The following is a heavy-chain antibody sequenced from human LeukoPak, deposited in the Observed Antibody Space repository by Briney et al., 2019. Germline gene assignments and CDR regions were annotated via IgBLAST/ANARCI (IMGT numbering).Heavy chain of an antibody. CDR1: GFTFDDYA. D-gene: IGHD2-15*01. J-gene: IGHJ6*02. V-gene: IGHV3-9*01. Sequence: GGSLRLSCAASGFTFDDYAMHWVRQAPGKGLEWVSGISWNSGSIGYADSVKGRFTISRDNAKNSLYLQMNSLRAEDTAVYYCARVGGYCSGGSCQKRYYYYGMDVWGQGTTVTVSS. CDR2: ISWNSGSI. CDR3: ARVGGYCSGGSCQKRYYYYGMDV.